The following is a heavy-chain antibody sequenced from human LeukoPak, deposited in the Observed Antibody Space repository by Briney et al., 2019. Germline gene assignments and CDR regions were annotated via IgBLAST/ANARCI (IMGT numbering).Heavy chain of an antibody. J-gene: IGHJ4*02. D-gene: IGHD3-10*01. CDR3: AADRTGSSFRLEY. V-gene: IGHV1-58*01. CDR1: GFAFTISV. Sequence: SVKVSCKSSGFAFTISVDQWVRHARGQRLEWIGWIGVGSGNTNYAQKFQERVTITRDMSTSTAYMELSSLRFEDTAVYYCAADRTGSSFRLEYWGQGTPVTVSS. CDR2: IGVGSGNT.